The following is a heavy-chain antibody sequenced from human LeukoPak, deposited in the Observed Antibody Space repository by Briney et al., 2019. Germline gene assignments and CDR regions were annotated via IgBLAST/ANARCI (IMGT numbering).Heavy chain of an antibody. D-gene: IGHD3-10*01. CDR3: ARDMWHYGSGSWGLPGNWFDP. CDR1: GYTFSDYA. V-gene: IGHV1-3*01. CDR2: IDAGNGDT. Sequence: ASVKVSCKASGYTFSDYAVHWVRQAPGQRFEWMGWIDAGNGDTRYSQKFQGRVTITRDTSASTAYIELRSLRSEDTAMYYCARDMWHYGSGSWGLPGNWFDPWGQGTLVTVSS. J-gene: IGHJ5*02.